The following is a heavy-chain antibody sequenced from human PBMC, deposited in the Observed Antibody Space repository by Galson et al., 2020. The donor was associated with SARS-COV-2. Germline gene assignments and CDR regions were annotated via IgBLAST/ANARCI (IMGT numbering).Heavy chain of an antibody. J-gene: IGHJ5*02. Sequence: SQASEPLSPTCAVSDGSFRGYFWNWIRQPPDRGLEWIGEVNNSGSITYNPSPKSAATISVDTSRNHFSLKLNSVTAADTAVYYCARSARYGSEGYYRKAKGEYLIGPWGQGTQVTVSS. CDR3: ARSARYGSEGYYRKAKGEYLIGP. V-gene: IGHV4-34*01. D-gene: IGHD3-10*01. CDR1: DGSFRGYF. CDR2: VNNSGSI.